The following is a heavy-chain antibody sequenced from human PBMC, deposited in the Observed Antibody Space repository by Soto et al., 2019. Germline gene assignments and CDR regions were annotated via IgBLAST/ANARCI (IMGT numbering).Heavy chain of an antibody. V-gene: IGHV4-4*07. Sequence: QVHVQESGPGLVKPAETLSLTCAVSGDSISSYSWNWIRQTAGRGLEWIWRVYPSGHTQYRSSFETRVTVSVDMSTNQFFLELRSVTAADTAVYYCARESGENWSYEAYWGQGTQVTVSS. CDR3: ARESGENWSYEAY. CDR1: GDSISSYS. J-gene: IGHJ4*02. D-gene: IGHD1-7*01. CDR2: VYPSGHT.